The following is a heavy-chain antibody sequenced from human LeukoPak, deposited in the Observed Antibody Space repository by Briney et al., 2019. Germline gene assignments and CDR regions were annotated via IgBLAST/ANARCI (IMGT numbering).Heavy chain of an antibody. V-gene: IGHV3-7*01. CDR1: EFIFSDYW. CDR3: ATYDNWVAGDV. J-gene: IGHJ6*02. CDR2: INKDGSEE. D-gene: IGHD1-1*01. Sequence: GGSLRLSCAASEFIFSDYWMSWVRQAPGKGPEWVASINKDGSEEYYADSVKGRFTVSRDNAKNSLFLQMNNLRVEDTAIYYCATYDNWVAGDVWGQGTTVSVSS.